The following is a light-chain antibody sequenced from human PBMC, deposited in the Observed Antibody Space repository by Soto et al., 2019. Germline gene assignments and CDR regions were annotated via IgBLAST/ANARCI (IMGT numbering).Light chain of an antibody. V-gene: IGKV1-5*03. Sequence: DIQMTQSPSTLSASVGDRVTITCRASQSLNNWLAWYQQKPGKAPKLLIYKASSLESGVPSRFSGSVSGTEFTLTISSLQPDDFANYYCQQFNSYVWTFGQGTKVEIK. CDR2: KAS. J-gene: IGKJ1*01. CDR3: QQFNSYVWT. CDR1: QSLNNW.